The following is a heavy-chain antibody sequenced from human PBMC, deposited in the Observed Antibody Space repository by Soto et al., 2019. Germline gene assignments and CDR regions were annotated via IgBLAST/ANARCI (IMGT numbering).Heavy chain of an antibody. D-gene: IGHD3-10*01. Sequence: EVQLVDSGGGLIQPGGSLRLSCAASGFNFSSYAMSWVRQAPGKWLELVSAISGSGGRTYYADSVKGRFTISRDDSKNTLYLQLNSLRAEDTALDYCAKSFECYFCVMDIRGQGTTVTVSS. CDR2: ISGSGGRT. V-gene: IGHV3-23*04. J-gene: IGHJ6*02. CDR3: AKSFECYFCVMDI. CDR1: GFNFSSYA.